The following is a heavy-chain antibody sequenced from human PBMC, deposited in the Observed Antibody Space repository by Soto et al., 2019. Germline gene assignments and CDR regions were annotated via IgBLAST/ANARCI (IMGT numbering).Heavy chain of an antibody. Sequence: GGSLRLSCAASGFTFSDYYMNWIRQAPGKGLEWVSYITSSGRTTYYAGSVKGRFTISRDNAKNSLYLQMNSLRAEDTAVYYCARDGKRYYDFWSGYYKSLYYYYGMDVWGQGTTVTVSS. J-gene: IGHJ6*02. V-gene: IGHV3-11*04. D-gene: IGHD3-3*01. CDR1: GFTFSDYY. CDR2: ITSSGRTT. CDR3: ARDGKRYYDFWSGYYKSLYYYYGMDV.